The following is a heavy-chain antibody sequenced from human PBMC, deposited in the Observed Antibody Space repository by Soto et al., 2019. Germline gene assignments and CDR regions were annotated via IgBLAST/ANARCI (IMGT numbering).Heavy chain of an antibody. J-gene: IGHJ4*02. CDR1: GGSFSGYY. Sequence: SETLSLTCAVYGGSFSGYYWSWIRQPPGKGLEWIGEINHSGSTNYNPSLKSRVTISVDTSKNQFSLKLSSVTAADTAVYYCAREDYGDYGRIDYWGQGTLVTVSS. CDR3: AREDYGDYGRIDY. V-gene: IGHV4-34*01. D-gene: IGHD4-17*01. CDR2: INHSGST.